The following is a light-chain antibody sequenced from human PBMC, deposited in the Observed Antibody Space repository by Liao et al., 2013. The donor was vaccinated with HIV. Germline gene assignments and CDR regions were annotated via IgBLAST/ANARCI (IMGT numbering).Light chain of an antibody. J-gene: IGLJ1*01. CDR2: YNK. CDR1: DLGSKS. Sequence: SYVLTQPPSVSVAPGKTARISCGGTDLGSKSVHWYRQQPGQAPVVVIFYNKDRPSGIPERFSGSNSGNTATLTINRVDAGDEADYYCQVWDSSSEVYVFGTGTKVTVL. CDR3: QVWDSSSEVYV. V-gene: IGLV3-21*01.